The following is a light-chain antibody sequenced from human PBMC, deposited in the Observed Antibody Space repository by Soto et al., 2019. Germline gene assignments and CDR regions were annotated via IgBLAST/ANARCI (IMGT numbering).Light chain of an antibody. V-gene: IGLV2-14*01. CDR2: EVS. CDR1: SSDVGGYNY. J-gene: IGLJ2*01. CDR3: SSYTSNSTLVV. Sequence: QSALTQPASVSGSPRQSITISCTGTSSDVGGYNYVSWYQQHPGKAPKLMIYEVSNRPSGVSNRFSGSKSGNTASLTISGLQAEDEADYYCSSYTSNSTLVVFGGGTQLTVL.